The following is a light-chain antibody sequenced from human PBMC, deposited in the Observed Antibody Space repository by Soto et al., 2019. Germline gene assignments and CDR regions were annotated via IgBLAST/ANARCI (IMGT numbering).Light chain of an antibody. CDR3: QHRSNSPPTWT. J-gene: IGKJ1*01. V-gene: IGKV3-11*01. CDR1: QRIAPY. CDR2: DTS. Sequence: EIVLTQSPATLSLSPGDRATLSCRAGQRIAPYLPGYQQKAGQAPSLLIYDTSNRATGIPTRFSGSGSGTDFTLTISSLEPEDFAVYFCQHRSNSPPTWTFGQGTKVEIK.